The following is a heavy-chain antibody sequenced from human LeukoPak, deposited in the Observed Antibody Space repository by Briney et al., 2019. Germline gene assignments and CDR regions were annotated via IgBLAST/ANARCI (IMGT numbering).Heavy chain of an antibody. CDR1: GYTFTSYG. J-gene: IGHJ3*02. CDR3: ARGSSIWQLGYDAFDI. CDR2: ISAYNGNT. V-gene: IGHV1-18*01. Sequence: ASVKVSCKASGYTFTSYGISWVRQAPGQGLEWMGWISAYNGNTNYAQKLQGRVTMTTDTSTSTAYMELRSLRPDDTAVYYCARGSSIWQLGYDAFDIWGQGTMVTVSS. D-gene: IGHD6-6*01.